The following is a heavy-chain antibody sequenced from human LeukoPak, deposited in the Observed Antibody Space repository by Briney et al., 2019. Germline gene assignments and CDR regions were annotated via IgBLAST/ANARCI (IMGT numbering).Heavy chain of an antibody. CDR3: ARLEGLQLRASFDY. Sequence: GESLKISCKGSGYPFSNYWIAWVRQMPGKGLEWMGIVYLGDSDTRYSPSFQGQVTISADKSINTAYLQWSSLKASDTAMYYCARLEGLQLRASFDYWGQGTLVTVSS. J-gene: IGHJ4*02. CDR2: VYLGDSDT. D-gene: IGHD1-1*01. V-gene: IGHV5-51*01. CDR1: GYPFSNYW.